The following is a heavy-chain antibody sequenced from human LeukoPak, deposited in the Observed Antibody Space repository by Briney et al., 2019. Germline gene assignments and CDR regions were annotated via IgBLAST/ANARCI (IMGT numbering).Heavy chain of an antibody. CDR1: GFTFSSYE. Sequence: PGGSLRLSCAASGFTFSSYEMNWVRQAPGKGLEWVSYISSSGSTIYYADSVKGRFTISRDNAKNSLYLQMNSLRAEDTAVYYCARGPVVVVAAEYYFDYWGQGTLDTVSS. D-gene: IGHD2-15*01. J-gene: IGHJ4*02. V-gene: IGHV3-48*03. CDR3: ARGPVVVVAAEYYFDY. CDR2: ISSSGSTI.